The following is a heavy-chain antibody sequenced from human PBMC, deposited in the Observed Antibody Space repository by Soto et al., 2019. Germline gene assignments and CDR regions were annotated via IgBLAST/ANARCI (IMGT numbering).Heavy chain of an antibody. CDR3: ARVGIAVAGTRFDD. CDR1: GGAFSGYY. CDR2: INHSGST. V-gene: IGHV4-34*01. D-gene: IGHD6-19*01. J-gene: IGHJ4*01. Sequence: SVTLSLTCAVYGGAFSGYYWSWIRQPSGKGLEWIGEINHSGSTNYNPSLKSRVTMSVDTSKNQFSLKLSSVTAADTAVYYWARVGIAVAGTRFDDSAQGTLVPVAS.